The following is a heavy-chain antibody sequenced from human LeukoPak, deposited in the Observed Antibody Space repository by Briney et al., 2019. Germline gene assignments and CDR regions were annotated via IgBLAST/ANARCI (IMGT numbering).Heavy chain of an antibody. CDR1: GFTFSSYS. CDR3: ARAVAGPFDY. D-gene: IGHD6-19*01. V-gene: IGHV3-21*04. J-gene: IGHJ4*02. CDR2: IDSSTSHI. Sequence: GGSLRLSCAASGFTFSSYSMNWVRQAPGKGLEWVSSIDSSTSHIYYADSVKGRFTISRDNSKNTLYLQMNSLRAKDTAVYYCARAVAGPFDYWGQGTLVTVSS.